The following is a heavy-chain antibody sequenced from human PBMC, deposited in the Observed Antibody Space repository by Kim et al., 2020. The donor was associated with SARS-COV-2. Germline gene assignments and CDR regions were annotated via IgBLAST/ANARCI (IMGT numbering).Heavy chain of an antibody. CDR3: ARAVGYSSGWYGAFDI. D-gene: IGHD6-19*01. CDR2: IYYSGST. V-gene: IGHV4-59*13. Sequence: SETLSLTCTVSGGSISSYDWSWIRQPPGKGLEWIGYIYYSGSTNYNPSLKSRVTISVDTSKNQFSLKLSSVTAADTAVYYCARAVGYSSGWYGAFDIWGQGTMVTVSS. CDR1: GGSISSYD. J-gene: IGHJ3*02.